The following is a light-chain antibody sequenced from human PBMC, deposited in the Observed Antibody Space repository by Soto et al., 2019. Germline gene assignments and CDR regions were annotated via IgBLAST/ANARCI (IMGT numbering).Light chain of an antibody. Sequence: QSALTQPRSVSGSPGLSVTISCTGASGDIGGYNYVSWYQHHPGKAPKLIIFDVNKRPSGVPDRFSGSKSGNTASLTISGLQPEDEADYYCCSYAGSSLVFGGGTKLTVL. J-gene: IGLJ2*01. CDR3: CSYAGSSLV. CDR1: SGDIGGYNY. V-gene: IGLV2-11*01. CDR2: DVN.